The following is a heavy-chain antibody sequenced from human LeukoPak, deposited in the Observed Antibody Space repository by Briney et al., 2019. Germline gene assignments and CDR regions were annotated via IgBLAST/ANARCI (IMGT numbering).Heavy chain of an antibody. CDR1: GFTFSAYG. D-gene: IGHD2-15*01. V-gene: IGHV3-30*02. J-gene: IGHJ2*01. CDR2: IRSDGSDT. Sequence: GGSLRLSCAASGFTFSAYGMHWVRQAPGKGLEWVAFIRSDGSDTYYADSMKGRFSISRDNSKNTMYVQMSSLMAEDTAVYYCAKDSGYSSQYWYFTLWGRGTLVTVSS. CDR3: AKDSGYSSQYWYFTL.